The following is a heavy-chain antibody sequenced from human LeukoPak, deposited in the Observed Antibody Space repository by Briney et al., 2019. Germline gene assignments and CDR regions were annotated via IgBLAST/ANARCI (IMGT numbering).Heavy chain of an antibody. V-gene: IGHV4-59*01. CDR2: IYYRGST. J-gene: IGHJ4*02. D-gene: IGHD2-8*01. CDR1: GGSNRTYY. CDR3: ARSGTKTNGFEY. Sequence: PSETLSLTCTVSGGSNRTYYWSWIRRPPGKGWEWIGYIYYRGSTNYSPSHQSRVTISVDTSRNQFSLRLSSVTAAETAMYYCARSGTKTNGFEYWGQGTLVTVSS.